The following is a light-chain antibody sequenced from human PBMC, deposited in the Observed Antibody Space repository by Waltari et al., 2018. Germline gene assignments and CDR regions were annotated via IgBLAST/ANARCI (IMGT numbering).Light chain of an antibody. CDR1: SSDVGGYNY. CDR3: TSYTSSSTRV. CDR2: DVF. Sequence: QSALTQPASVSGSPGQSITISCTGTSSDVGGYNYVPWFQQHPGKAPKLMIYDVFYRPSGVSNRFSGSKSGNTASLTISGLQAEDEADYYCTSYTSSSTRVFGGGTKLTVL. J-gene: IGLJ2*01. V-gene: IGLV2-14*03.